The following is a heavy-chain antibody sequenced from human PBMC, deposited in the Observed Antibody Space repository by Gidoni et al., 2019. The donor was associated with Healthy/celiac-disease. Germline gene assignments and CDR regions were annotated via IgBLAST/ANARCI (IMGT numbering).Heavy chain of an antibody. V-gene: IGHV3-11*01. CDR2: ISSSGST. D-gene: IGHD5-18*01. J-gene: IGHJ3*02. Sequence: QVQLVESGGGLVKPGGSLRLSCAASGFTFSDYYMSWIRQAPGKGLEWVSYISSSGSTRDNAKNSLYLQMNSLRAEDTAVYYCARAPAMVISDAFDIWGQGTMVTVSS. CDR1: GFTFSDYY. CDR3: ARAPAMVISDAFDI.